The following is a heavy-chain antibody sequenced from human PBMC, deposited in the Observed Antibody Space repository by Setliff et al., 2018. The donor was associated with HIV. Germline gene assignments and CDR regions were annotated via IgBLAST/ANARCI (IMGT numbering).Heavy chain of an antibody. D-gene: IGHD3-10*01. Sequence: SETLSLTCTVSGGSITSSSSYWGWIRQPPGKGLEWIGSMFYSGSTSYNPSLKSRVTISVETSKKQLSLKLSSVTAADTAVYYSARQYYGSGNYYYYMDDWGKGTTVTVSS. CDR3: ARQYYGSGNYYYYMDD. CDR1: GGSITSSSSY. J-gene: IGHJ6*03. V-gene: IGHV4-39*01. CDR2: MFYSGST.